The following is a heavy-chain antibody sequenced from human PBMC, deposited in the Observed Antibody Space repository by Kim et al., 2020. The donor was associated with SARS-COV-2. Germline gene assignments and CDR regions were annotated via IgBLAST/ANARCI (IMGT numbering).Heavy chain of an antibody. V-gene: IGHV4-39*01. Sequence: SETLSLTCTVSGGSISSSSYYWGWIRQPPGKGLEWIGSIYYSGSTYYNPSLKSRVTISVDTSKNQFSLKLSSVTAADTAVYYCARYPDRWLIGDDAFDIWGQGTMVTVSS. D-gene: IGHD3-22*01. CDR2: IYYSGST. J-gene: IGHJ3*02. CDR1: GGSISSSSYY. CDR3: ARYPDRWLIGDDAFDI.